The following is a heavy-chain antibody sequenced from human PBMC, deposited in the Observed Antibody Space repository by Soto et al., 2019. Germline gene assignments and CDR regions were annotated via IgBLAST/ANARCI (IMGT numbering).Heavy chain of an antibody. D-gene: IGHD3-10*01. Sequence: GASVKVSCKASGYTFTSYAMHWVRQAPGQRLEWMGWINAGNGNTKYSQKFQGRVTITRDTSASTAYMELSSLRSEDTAVYYCARAAVETMVRGWRSLAEYFQHWGQGTLVTVSS. CDR3: ARAAVETMVRGWRSLAEYFQH. CDR1: GYTFTSYA. V-gene: IGHV1-3*01. CDR2: INAGNGNT. J-gene: IGHJ1*01.